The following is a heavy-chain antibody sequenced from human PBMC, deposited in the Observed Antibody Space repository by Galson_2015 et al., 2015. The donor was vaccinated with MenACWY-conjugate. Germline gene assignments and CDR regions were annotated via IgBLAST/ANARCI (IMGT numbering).Heavy chain of an antibody. Sequence: QSGAEVKKSGESLQISCKGSGSSFANYWIDRVRQMPGKGLEWVGLSDPVNSNIRYSPSFQGQVTISADESISTAYLQWSSLKASYSATYYCARHPPGWRGMYVWGQGTLVTVSS. CDR1: GSSFANYW. J-gene: IGHJ4*02. V-gene: IGHV5-51*01. CDR2: SDPVNSNI. CDR3: ARHPPGWRGMYV. D-gene: IGHD2-8*02.